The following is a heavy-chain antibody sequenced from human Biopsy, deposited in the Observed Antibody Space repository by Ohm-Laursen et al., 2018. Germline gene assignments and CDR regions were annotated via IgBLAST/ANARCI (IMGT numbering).Heavy chain of an antibody. CDR3: AKDGGQWLGGAFDI. D-gene: IGHD6-19*01. J-gene: IGHJ3*02. Sequence: SLRLSCAASGFGFYAMHWVRQPPGKGLEWLAVTSFDGSNKFYAESVRGRFTISRDRSRDTLYLQMNRLTNEDTALYYCAKDGGQWLGGAFDIWGHGTMAIVAS. CDR1: GFGFYA. CDR2: TSFDGSNK. V-gene: IGHV3-30*18.